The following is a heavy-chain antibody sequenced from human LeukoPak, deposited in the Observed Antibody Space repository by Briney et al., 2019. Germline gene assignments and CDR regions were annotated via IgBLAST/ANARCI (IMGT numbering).Heavy chain of an antibody. Sequence: GGSLRLSCAAFGFTFSDYYMTWIRQAPGKGLEWVSAISGSGGSTYYADAVKGRFTISRDNSRNTLYLQMHSLGAEDTAVYYCANTLVRGVASMDVWGQGTTVTVS. V-gene: IGHV3-23*01. CDR1: GFTFSDYY. J-gene: IGHJ6*02. D-gene: IGHD3-10*01. CDR2: ISGSGGST. CDR3: ANTLVRGVASMDV.